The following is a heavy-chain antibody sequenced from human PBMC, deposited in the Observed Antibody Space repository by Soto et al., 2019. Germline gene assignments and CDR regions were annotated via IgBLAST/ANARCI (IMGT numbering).Heavy chain of an antibody. Sequence: SETLSLTCAVYGGSFSGYYWSWIRQPPGKGLEWIGEINHSGSTNYNPSLKSRVTISVDTSKNQFSLKLSSVTAADTAVYYCARDEHRAEYDYIWGSYRPYDYYYYMDVWGKGTTVNVSS. D-gene: IGHD3-16*02. CDR1: GGSFSGYY. J-gene: IGHJ6*03. CDR2: INHSGST. V-gene: IGHV4-34*01. CDR3: ARDEHRAEYDYIWGSYRPYDYYYYMDV.